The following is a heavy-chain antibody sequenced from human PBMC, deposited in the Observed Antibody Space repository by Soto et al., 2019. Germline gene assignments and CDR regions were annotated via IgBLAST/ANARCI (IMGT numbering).Heavy chain of an antibody. J-gene: IGHJ4*02. CDR3: ATSYGSGYRAFDY. Sequence: QVQLVQSGAELKKPGSSVKVSCKASGDTFSFYTINWVRQAPGLGLEWMGRVNPILSMSNYALQFRGRVTMTADKSTSTAYMELRSLRSEDTAFYYCATSYGSGYRAFDYWGQGALVTVSS. D-gene: IGHD3-10*01. CDR2: VNPILSMS. V-gene: IGHV1-69*02. CDR1: GDTFSFYT.